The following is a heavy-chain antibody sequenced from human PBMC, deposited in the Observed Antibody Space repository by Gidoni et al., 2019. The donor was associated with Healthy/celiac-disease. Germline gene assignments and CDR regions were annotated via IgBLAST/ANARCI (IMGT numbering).Heavy chain of an antibody. J-gene: IGHJ4*02. CDR1: GGSISSYY. Sequence: QVQLQASGPGLVKPSETLSLTCTVPGGSISSYYWRWIRQPPGKGLEWIGYIYYSGSTTYTPSLKSRVTISVDTSKNQFSLKLSSVTAADTAVYYCARDKWGSGLIDYWGQVTLVTVSS. V-gene: IGHV4-59*01. D-gene: IGHD6-19*01. CDR2: IYYSGST. CDR3: ARDKWGSGLIDY.